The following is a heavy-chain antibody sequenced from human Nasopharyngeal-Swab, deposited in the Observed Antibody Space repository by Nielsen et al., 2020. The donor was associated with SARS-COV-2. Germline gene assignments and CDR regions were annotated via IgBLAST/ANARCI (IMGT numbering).Heavy chain of an antibody. CDR3: ARATYSSPNLYYYYYYMDV. V-gene: IGHV1-2*02. D-gene: IGHD6-13*01. J-gene: IGHJ6*03. CDR1: GYTFTGYY. CDR2: INPNSGGT. Sequence: ASVKVSCKASGYTFTGYYMHWVRQAPGQGLEWMGWINPNSGGTNYAQKFQGRVTMTTDTSTSTAYMELRSLRSDDTAVYYCARATYSSPNLYYYYYYMDVWGKGTTVTVSS.